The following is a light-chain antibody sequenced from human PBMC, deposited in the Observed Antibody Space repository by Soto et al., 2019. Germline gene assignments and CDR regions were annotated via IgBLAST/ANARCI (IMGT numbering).Light chain of an antibody. CDR2: DVS. CDR1: SSDVGGNKY. CDR3: SAFTGTTYV. Sequence: QSVLTQPASVSGSPGQSITISCTGSSSDVGGNKYVSWYQQYPGKAPKLMICDVSNRPSGVSNRFSGSKSGNTASLTISGLQAEDEADYYCSAFTGTTYVFGTGTAVTVL. V-gene: IGLV2-14*01. J-gene: IGLJ1*01.